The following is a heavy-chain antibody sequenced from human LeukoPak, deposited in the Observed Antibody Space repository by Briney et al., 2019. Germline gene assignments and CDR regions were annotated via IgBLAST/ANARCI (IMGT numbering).Heavy chain of an antibody. D-gene: IGHD5-18*01. J-gene: IGHJ4*02. CDR2: IYAGEGA. CDR1: GDSISNYF. CDR3: AREGYSYGYYFDY. V-gene: IGHV4-4*07. Sequence: SETLSLTCTASGDSISNYFWSWIRQPAGKGLEWIGRIYAGEGAKYNPSLETRVTVSVDTSTNQLSLKLGSVTAADTAVYYCAREGYSYGYYFDYWDRGTLVTVSS.